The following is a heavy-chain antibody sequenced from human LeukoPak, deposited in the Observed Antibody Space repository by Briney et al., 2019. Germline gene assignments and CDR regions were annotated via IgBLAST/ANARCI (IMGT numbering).Heavy chain of an antibody. Sequence: ASMKVSCKASGYTFTGYYMHWARQAPGQGLEWMGWINPNSGGTNYAQKFQGWVTMTRDTSISTAYMELSRLRSDDTAVYYCARGGYSSGWSVFDYWGQGTLVTVSS. CDR3: ARGGYSSGWSVFDY. J-gene: IGHJ4*02. CDR2: INPNSGGT. V-gene: IGHV1-2*04. CDR1: GYTFTGYY. D-gene: IGHD6-19*01.